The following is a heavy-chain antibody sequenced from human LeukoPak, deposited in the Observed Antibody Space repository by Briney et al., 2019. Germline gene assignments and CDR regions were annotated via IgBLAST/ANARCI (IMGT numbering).Heavy chain of an antibody. D-gene: IGHD6-13*01. CDR3: ARDGIAAAGDNPLNYYYGMDV. J-gene: IGHJ6*04. V-gene: IGHV4-59*01. CDR2: IYDSGST. Sequence: SETPSLTCTVSGGSISSYYWSWIRQPPGKGLEWIGYIYDSGSTNYNPSLKSRVTISVDTSKNQFSLNLHSVTAADTAVYYCARDGIAAAGDNPLNYYYGMDVWGKGTTVTVSS. CDR1: GGSISSYY.